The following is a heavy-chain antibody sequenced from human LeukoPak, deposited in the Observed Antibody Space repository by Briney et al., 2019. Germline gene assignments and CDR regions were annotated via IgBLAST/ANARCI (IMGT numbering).Heavy chain of an antibody. CDR2: ISGSGGST. CDR1: GFTLSSYA. CDR3: AKDDPNDYMPWIY. Sequence: PGGSLRLSCVASGFTLSSYAMSWVRQPPGKGLEWVSFISGSGGSTYYTDSVKGRFTISRDNSKNTLSLQMNSLRADDTAVYYCAKDDPNDYMPWIYWGQGTLVTVSS. V-gene: IGHV3-23*01. J-gene: IGHJ4*02. D-gene: IGHD4-11*01.